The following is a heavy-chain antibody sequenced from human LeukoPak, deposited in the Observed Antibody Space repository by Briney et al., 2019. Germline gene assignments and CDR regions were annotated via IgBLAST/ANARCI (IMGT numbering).Heavy chain of an antibody. Sequence: PSETLSLTCTVSGGSFTTHYWSWIRQPPGKGLEWIGYISYIGSTNYNPSLKSRVAISIDTSKNEVSLMLTSVTAADTAVYYCASDSISMNAFDAWGQGTMVTVSS. V-gene: IGHV4-59*11. CDR3: ASDSISMNAFDA. CDR1: GGSFTTHY. CDR2: ISYIGST. D-gene: IGHD3-22*01. J-gene: IGHJ3*01.